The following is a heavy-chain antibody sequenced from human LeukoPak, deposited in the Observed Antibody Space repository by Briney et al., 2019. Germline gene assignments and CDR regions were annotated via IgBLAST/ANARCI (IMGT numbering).Heavy chain of an antibody. CDR1: GFTSSNYW. Sequence: GGSLRLSCVASGFTSSNYWMSWLRQTPGKGLEWVANINEDETERYYVASVEGRFTVSRDNGKNSLYLQMNGLRAEDSAVFYCARARTATYNVFADFWGQGTLVTVSS. CDR3: ARARTATYNVFADF. V-gene: IGHV3-7*01. CDR2: INEDETER. J-gene: IGHJ4*02. D-gene: IGHD3-3*01.